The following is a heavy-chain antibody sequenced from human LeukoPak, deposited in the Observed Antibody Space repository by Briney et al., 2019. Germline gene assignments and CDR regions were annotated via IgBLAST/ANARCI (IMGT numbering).Heavy chain of an antibody. CDR3: ARDDYYGSGSYSGLIDY. D-gene: IGHD3-10*01. CDR2: ISAYNGNT. Sequence: GASVTVSCKASGYTFTSYGISWVRQAPGQGLEWMGWISAYNGNTNYAQKLQGRVTMTTDTSTSTAYMELRSLRSDDTAVYYCARDDYYGSGSYSGLIDYWGQGTLVTVSS. J-gene: IGHJ4*02. V-gene: IGHV1-18*01. CDR1: GYTFTSYG.